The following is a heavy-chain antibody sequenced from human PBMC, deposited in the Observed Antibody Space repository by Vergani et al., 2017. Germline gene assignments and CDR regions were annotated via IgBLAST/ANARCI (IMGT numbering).Heavy chain of an antibody. CDR3: VRDYDIVTGYYSYYFDN. V-gene: IGHV4-39*02. CDR1: GAPINSRHYY. Sequence: QLLLQESGPGLVKPSETRSLTCTVSGAPINSRHYYWGWIRQPPGKGPEWIGGVYFSGATLYNPALKGRVTIAADTSKNQFSLKLNSVTAADTAVYYCVRDYDIVTGYYSYYFDNWGQGILVTVSS. J-gene: IGHJ4*02. CDR2: VYFSGAT. D-gene: IGHD3-9*01.